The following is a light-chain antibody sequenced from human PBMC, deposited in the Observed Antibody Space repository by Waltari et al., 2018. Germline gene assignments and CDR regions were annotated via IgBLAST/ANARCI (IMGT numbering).Light chain of an antibody. Sequence: DIQMTQSPSSLSASVGDRVTITCQASRDISHYLNWYQQKPGKPPKLLIRDASNLEAGVPSRFSGSQSGTQFTFTISSLQPEDIATYYCQRYDNLPIFAFGPGTKVNI. CDR3: QRYDNLPIFA. J-gene: IGKJ3*01. V-gene: IGKV1-33*01. CDR2: DAS. CDR1: RDISHY.